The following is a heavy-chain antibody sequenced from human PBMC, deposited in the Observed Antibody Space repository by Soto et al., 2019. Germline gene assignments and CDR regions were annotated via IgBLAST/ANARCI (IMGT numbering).Heavy chain of an antibody. CDR2: INHSGST. V-gene: IGHV4-34*01. CDR3: ARGFALRLVAYYYYGMDV. D-gene: IGHD2-21*01. CDR1: GGSFIGYY. Sequence: SETLSLTCAVYGGSFIGYYWIFIRHPPFKWLEWIGEINHSGSTNYNPSLKSRVTISVDTSKNQFSLKLSSVTAADTAVYYCARGFALRLVAYYYYGMDVWGQGTTVTV. J-gene: IGHJ6*02.